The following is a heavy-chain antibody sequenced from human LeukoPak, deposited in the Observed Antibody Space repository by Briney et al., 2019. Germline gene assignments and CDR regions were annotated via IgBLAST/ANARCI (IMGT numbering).Heavy chain of an antibody. CDR3: ARAQKGAYWFDP. CDR1: GFTFSSYG. V-gene: IGHV3-33*01. CDR2: IWYDGSNK. J-gene: IGHJ5*02. Sequence: GGSLRLSCAASGFTFSSYGMYWVRQAPGKGLEWVAVIWYDGSNKYYADSVKGRFTISRDNSKNTLYLQMNSLRAEDTAVYYCARAQKGAYWFDPWGQGTLVTVSS. D-gene: IGHD3-16*01.